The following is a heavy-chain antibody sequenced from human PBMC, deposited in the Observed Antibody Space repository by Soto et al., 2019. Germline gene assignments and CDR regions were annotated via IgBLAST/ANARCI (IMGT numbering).Heavy chain of an antibody. CDR1: GFTFSHAW. CDR2: IKSKADGETK. D-gene: IGHD4-4*01. Sequence: GSLRLSCAASGFTFSHAWMSWVRQAPGKGLEWVGRIKSKADGETKDYGAPVRGRFTISRDDSQDILYLHMNSLRIEDTAVYYCCVIKRRDQYSTSGYWFDPWGPGTLVTVSS. J-gene: IGHJ5*02. CDR3: CVIKRRDQYSTSGYWFDP. V-gene: IGHV3-15*01.